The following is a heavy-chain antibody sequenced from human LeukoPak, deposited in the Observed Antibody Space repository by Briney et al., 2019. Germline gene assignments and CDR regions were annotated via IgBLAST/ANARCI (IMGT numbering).Heavy chain of an antibody. J-gene: IGHJ5*02. CDR3: ARVLAAAGNNWFDP. CDR1: GGSISSGGYS. V-gene: IGHV4-30-4*07. CDR2: IYYTGNT. Sequence: PSQTLSLTCAVSGGSISSGGYSWSWIRQPPGKAMEFIAYIYYTGNTYFNPSLKSRVTISVDTSKNQFSLKLSSVTAADTAVYYCARVLAAAGNNWFDPWGQGTLVTVSS. D-gene: IGHD6-13*01.